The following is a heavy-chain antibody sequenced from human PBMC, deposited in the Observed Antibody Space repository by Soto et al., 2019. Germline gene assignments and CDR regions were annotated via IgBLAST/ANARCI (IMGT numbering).Heavy chain of an antibody. Sequence: EVQLLESGGGLVQPGGSLRLSCAATGFTFSSDAMSWVRQAPGTGLEWVSAISGSGRSTYYADSVKGRFTISRDNSKNTLYRQMTSLRAEDRAVYYCAKDGGYYYGSGSYPDYWGQGTLVTVSS. V-gene: IGHV3-23*01. CDR2: ISGSGRST. D-gene: IGHD3-10*01. CDR1: GFTFSSDA. J-gene: IGHJ4*02. CDR3: AKDGGYYYGSGSYPDY.